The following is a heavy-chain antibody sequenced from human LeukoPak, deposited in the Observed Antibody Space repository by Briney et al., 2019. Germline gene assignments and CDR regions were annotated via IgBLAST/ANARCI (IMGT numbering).Heavy chain of an antibody. J-gene: IGHJ4*02. CDR1: GFTFSSYE. D-gene: IGHD3-9*01. Sequence: PGGSLRLSCAASGFTFSSYEMNWVRQAPGKGLEWVSYISSSGSTIYYADSVKGRFTISRDNAKNSLYLQMNSLRAEDTAVYYCARTEGYDILTGYYPFDYWAREPWSPSPQ. CDR2: ISSSGSTI. CDR3: ARTEGYDILTGYYPFDY. V-gene: IGHV3-48*03.